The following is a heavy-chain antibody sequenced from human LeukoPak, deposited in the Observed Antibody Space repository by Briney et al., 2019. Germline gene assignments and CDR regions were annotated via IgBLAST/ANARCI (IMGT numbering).Heavy chain of an antibody. CDR1: GNTLTELS. CDR2: FDPEDGET. J-gene: IGHJ6*03. V-gene: IGHV1-24*01. D-gene: IGHD6-19*01. Sequence: ASVKGSCKVSGNTLTELSMHWVRQAPGKGLEWMGGFDPEDGETIYAQKFQGRVTMTEDTSTDTAYMELSSLRSEDTAVYYCAQLSIAVAGNYYYYYMDVWGKGTTVTVSS. CDR3: AQLSIAVAGNYYYYYMDV.